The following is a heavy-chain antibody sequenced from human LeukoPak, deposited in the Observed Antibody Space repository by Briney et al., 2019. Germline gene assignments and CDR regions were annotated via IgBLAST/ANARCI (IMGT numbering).Heavy chain of an antibody. CDR3: ARDPAHCSSTSCYKHYYGMDV. D-gene: IGHD2-2*02. V-gene: IGHV1-69*13. J-gene: IGHJ6*02. CDR1: GYTFTSYD. CDR2: IIPIFGTA. Sequence: SVKVSCKASGYTFTSYDINWVRQATGQGLEWMGGIIPIFGTANYAQRFQGRVTITADESTSTAYMELSSLRSEDTAVYYCARDPAHCSSTSCYKHYYGMDVWGQGTTVTVSS.